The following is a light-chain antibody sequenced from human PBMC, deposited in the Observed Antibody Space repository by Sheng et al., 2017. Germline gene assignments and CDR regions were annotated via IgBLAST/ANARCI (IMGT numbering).Light chain of an antibody. V-gene: IGLV2-23*01. J-gene: IGLJ3*02. CDR2: EDN. CDR3: CSYAGSSTWV. Sequence: QSALTQPASVSGSPEQSITISCTGTSSDVGSYNLVSWYQQHPGKAPKLMIYEDNKRPSGVSNRFSGSKSGNTASLTISGLQADDEADYYCCSYAGSSTWVFGGGTNLTVL. CDR1: SSDVGSYNL.